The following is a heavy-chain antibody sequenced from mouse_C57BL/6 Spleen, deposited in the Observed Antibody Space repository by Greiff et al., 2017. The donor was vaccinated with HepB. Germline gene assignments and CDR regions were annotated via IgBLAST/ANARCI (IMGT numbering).Heavy chain of an antibody. V-gene: IGHV1-5*01. CDR1: GYTFTSYW. J-gene: IGHJ2*01. CDR2: IYPGNSDT. D-gene: IGHD2-3*01. Sequence: VQLQQSGTVLARPGASVKMSCKTSGYTFTSYWMHWVKQRPGQGLEWIGAIYPGNSDTSYNQKFKGKAKLTAVTSASTAYMELSSLTNEDSAVYYCTRPQKPDGYYFDCWGQGTTLTVSS. CDR3: TRPQKPDGYYFDC.